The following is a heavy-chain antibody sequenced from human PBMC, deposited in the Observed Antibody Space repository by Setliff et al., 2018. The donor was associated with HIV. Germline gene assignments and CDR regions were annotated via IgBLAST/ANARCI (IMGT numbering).Heavy chain of an antibody. D-gene: IGHD2-15*01. V-gene: IGHV3-23*03. CDR3: AKDGISGGAYPPYYFDY. J-gene: IGHJ4*01. CDR1: GFSFSADA. Sequence: PGGSLRLSCEASGFSFSADAMSWVRRAPGKGLEFLAVVLRGGSTTYYADSVKGRFTISRDNAKNSLYLQMNGLRVEDTAVYYCAKDGISGGAYPPYYFDYWGHGTLVTVSS. CDR2: VLRGGSTT.